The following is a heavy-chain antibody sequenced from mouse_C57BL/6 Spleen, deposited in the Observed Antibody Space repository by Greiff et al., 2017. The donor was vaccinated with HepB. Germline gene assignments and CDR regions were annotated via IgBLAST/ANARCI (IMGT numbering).Heavy chain of an antibody. CDR3: ARSGVITTVVDYFDY. V-gene: IGHV1-9*01. D-gene: IGHD1-1*01. CDR2: ILPGSGST. Sequence: QVQLQQSGAELMKPGASVKLSCKATGYTFTGYWIEWVKQRPGHGLEWIGEILPGSGSTNYNEKFTGKATFTADTSSTTAYMQLSSLTTEDSAIYYCARSGVITTVVDYFDYWGQGTTLTVSS. CDR1: GYTFTGYW. J-gene: IGHJ2*01.